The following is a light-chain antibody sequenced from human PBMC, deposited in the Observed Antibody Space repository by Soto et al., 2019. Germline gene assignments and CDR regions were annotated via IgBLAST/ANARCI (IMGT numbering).Light chain of an antibody. V-gene: IGLV2-14*01. CDR3: SSYTSSSTYV. CDR2: EVS. Sequence: QSALTHPASVSGSAGQSLTISCTGTSSDVGGYNYVSWYQQHPGKAPKLMIYEVSNRPSGVSNRFSGSKSGNTASLTISGLQAEDEADYYCSSYTSSSTYVFGTGTKVTVL. CDR1: SSDVGGYNY. J-gene: IGLJ1*01.